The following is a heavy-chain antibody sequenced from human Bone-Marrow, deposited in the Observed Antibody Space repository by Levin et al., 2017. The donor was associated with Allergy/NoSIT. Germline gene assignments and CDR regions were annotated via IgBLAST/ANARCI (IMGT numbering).Heavy chain of an antibody. Sequence: GESLKISCAASGFTFSNAWMSWVRQAPGKGLEWVGRIKSKTDGGTTDYAAPVKGRFTISRDDSKNTLYLQMNSLKTEDTAVYYCTELRGYSYGPDYWGQGTLVTVSS. J-gene: IGHJ4*02. CDR2: IKSKTDGGTT. CDR3: TELRGYSYGPDY. CDR1: GFTFSNAW. D-gene: IGHD5-18*01. V-gene: IGHV3-15*01.